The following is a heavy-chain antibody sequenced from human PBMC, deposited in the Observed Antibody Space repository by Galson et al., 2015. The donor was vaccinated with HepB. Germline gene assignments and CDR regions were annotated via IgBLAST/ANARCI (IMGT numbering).Heavy chain of an antibody. CDR3: VRQIAVAGGACFDY. J-gene: IGHJ4*02. D-gene: IGHD6-19*01. CDR1: GFTFSDYY. V-gene: IGHV3-11*01. Sequence: SLRLSCAASGFTFSDYYMSWIRQAPGKGLEWVSYISSSSSTIYYTDSVKGRFTVSRDDAKNSLYLQMNSLRADDTAVYYCVRQIAVAGGACFDYWGQGTLVTVSS. CDR2: ISSSSSTI.